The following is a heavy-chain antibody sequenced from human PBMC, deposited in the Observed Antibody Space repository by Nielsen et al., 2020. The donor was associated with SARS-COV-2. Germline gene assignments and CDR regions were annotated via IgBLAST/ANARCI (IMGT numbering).Heavy chain of an antibody. J-gene: IGHJ4*02. Sequence: WIRQPPGKGLEWVANIKQDGSEKYYVDSVKGRFTISRDNAKNSLYLQMNSLRAEDTTVYYCARRFRDYGDYVMYYFDYWGQGTLVTVSS. V-gene: IGHV3-7*03. CDR2: IKQDGSEK. D-gene: IGHD4-17*01. CDR3: ARRFRDYGDYVMYYFDY.